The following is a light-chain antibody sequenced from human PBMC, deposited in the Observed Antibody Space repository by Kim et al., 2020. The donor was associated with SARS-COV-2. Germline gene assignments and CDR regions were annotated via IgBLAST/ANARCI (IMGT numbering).Light chain of an antibody. Sequence: EIVMTQSPATLSVSPGERATLSCRASQSVSSNLAWYQQKPGQAPRLLIYGASTRATGIPARFSGSGSGTEFTLTISSLQSEDFAVYYCQQYNNWPPDNTFGQGPKLEI. CDR3: QQYNNWPPDNT. CDR1: QSVSSN. V-gene: IGKV3-15*01. J-gene: IGKJ2*01. CDR2: GAS.